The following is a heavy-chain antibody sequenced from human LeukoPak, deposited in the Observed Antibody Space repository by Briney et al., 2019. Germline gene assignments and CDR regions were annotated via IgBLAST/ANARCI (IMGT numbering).Heavy chain of an antibody. CDR1: GFTFSSYG. CDR2: ITYDGSNK. J-gene: IGHJ4*02. Sequence: GGSLRLSCAASGFTFSSYGMHWVRQAPGKGLEWVALITYDGSNKYYADSVKGRFTISRDNSKNTLYVQMDSLRGEDTAVYYCAKGRTAVYFCGGDCYALDYWGQGTLVTVSS. CDR3: AKGRTAVYFCGGDCYALDY. D-gene: IGHD2-21*02. V-gene: IGHV3-30*18.